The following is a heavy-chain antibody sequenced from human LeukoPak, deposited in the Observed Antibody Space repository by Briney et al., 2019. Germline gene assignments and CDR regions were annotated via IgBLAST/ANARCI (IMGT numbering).Heavy chain of an antibody. J-gene: IGHJ4*02. CDR1: GGSISSSSYY. D-gene: IGHD3-3*01. CDR2: IYYSGST. V-gene: IGHV4-39*01. Sequence: SETLSLTCTVSGGSISSSSYYWGWIRQPPGKGLEWIGSIYYSGSTYYNPSLKSRVTISVDTSKNQFSLKLSSVTAADTAVYYCARGYDNFWSGYFDYWGQGTLVTVSS. CDR3: ARGYDNFWSGYFDY.